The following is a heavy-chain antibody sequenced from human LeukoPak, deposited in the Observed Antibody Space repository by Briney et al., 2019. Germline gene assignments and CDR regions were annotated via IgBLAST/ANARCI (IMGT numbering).Heavy chain of an antibody. CDR2: IIPIFGTA. CDR3: ARRSSGDAFDI. Sequence: ASVKVSCKASGGTCSSYAISWVRQAPGQGLEWMGGIIPIFGTANYAQKFQGRVTISADESTSTAYMGLSSLRSEDTAVYYCARRSSGDAFDIWGQGTMVTVSS. V-gene: IGHV1-69*13. D-gene: IGHD3-22*01. J-gene: IGHJ3*02. CDR1: GGTCSSYA.